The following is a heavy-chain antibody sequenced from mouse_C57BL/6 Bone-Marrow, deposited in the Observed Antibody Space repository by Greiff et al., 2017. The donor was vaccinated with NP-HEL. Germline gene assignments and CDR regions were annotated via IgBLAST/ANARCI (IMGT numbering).Heavy chain of an antibody. D-gene: IGHD1-1*01. CDR1: GYTFTSYW. CDR2: IDPSDSYT. CDR3: ARTMDYGSSYYGWYFDY. Sequence: QVQLQQPGAELVIPGASVKLSCKASGYTFTSYWMHWVKQRPGQGLEWIGEIDPSDSYTNYNQKFKGKSTLTVDKSSSTAYMQLSSLTSEDSAVYYCARTMDYGSSYYGWYFDYWGQGTTLTVSS. V-gene: IGHV1-69*01. J-gene: IGHJ2*01.